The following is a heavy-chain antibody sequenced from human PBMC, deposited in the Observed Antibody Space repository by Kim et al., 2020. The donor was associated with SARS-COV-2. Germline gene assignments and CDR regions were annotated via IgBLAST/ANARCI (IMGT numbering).Heavy chain of an antibody. CDR2: IKQDGSEN. CDR3: ARVPTVAGTGYFDY. CDR1: GFTFSSYW. Sequence: GGSLRLSCAASGFTFSSYWMSWVRQAPGKGLEWVANIKQDGSENYYVDSVKGRFTISRDNAKNSLYLQMNSLRAEDTAVYYCARVPTVAGTGYFDYWGQGALVTGSS. D-gene: IGHD6-19*01. J-gene: IGHJ4*02. V-gene: IGHV3-7*03.